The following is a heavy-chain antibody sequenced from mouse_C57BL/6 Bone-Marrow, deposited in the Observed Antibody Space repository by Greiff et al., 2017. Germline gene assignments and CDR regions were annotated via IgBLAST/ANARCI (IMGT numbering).Heavy chain of an antibody. Sequence: QVQLQQPGTELVKPGASVKLSCKASGYTFTSYWMHWVKQRPGQGLEWIGNINPSNGGTNYNEKFKSKATLTVDKYTSTAYMQLSNLTSEDSAVYYCARSGVRGAWFAYWGQGTLVTVSA. CDR3: ARSGVRGAWFAY. D-gene: IGHD4-1*01. J-gene: IGHJ3*01. CDR1: GYTFTSYW. CDR2: INPSNGGT. V-gene: IGHV1-53*01.